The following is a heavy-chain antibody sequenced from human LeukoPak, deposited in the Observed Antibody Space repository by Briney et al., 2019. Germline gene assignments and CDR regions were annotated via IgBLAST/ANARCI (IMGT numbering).Heavy chain of an antibody. J-gene: IGHJ4*02. CDR3: ARNFMGAFSAFDS. D-gene: IGHD1-26*01. CDR2: ISGSGFTI. CDR1: GFTLSNYS. Sequence: GGSLRLSCAVSGFTLSNYSMNWVRQAPGKGLEWISYISGSGFTIHYADSVKGRFTISRDNAKNSLYLQMNSLRAEDTAVYYCARNFMGAFSAFDSWGRGTLVSVSS. V-gene: IGHV3-48*01.